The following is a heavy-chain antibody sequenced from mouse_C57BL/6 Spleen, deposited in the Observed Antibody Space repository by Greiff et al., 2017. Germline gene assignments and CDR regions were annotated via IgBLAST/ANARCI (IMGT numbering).Heavy chain of an antibody. CDR3: ARDTPCNDYVGDWFAY. J-gene: IGHJ3*01. CDR2: ISYDGSN. V-gene: IGHV3-6*01. Sequence: EVKLMESGPGLVKPSQSLSLTCSVTGYSITSGYYWNWIRQFPGNKLEWMGYISYDGSNNYNQSLKNRISITRDTSKNQFFLKLNSGTTEDTATDCCARDTPCNDYVGDWFAYWGQGTLVTVSA. D-gene: IGHD2-4*01. CDR1: GYSITSGYY.